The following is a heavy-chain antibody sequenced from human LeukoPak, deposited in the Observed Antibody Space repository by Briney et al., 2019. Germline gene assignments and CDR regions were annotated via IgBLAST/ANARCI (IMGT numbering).Heavy chain of an antibody. D-gene: IGHD5-24*01. CDR3: ARGPDGYNTYWYFDL. CDR1: VFTFDDYG. V-gene: IGHV3-20*04. J-gene: IGHJ2*01. CDR2: INWNGGST. Sequence: TGGSLRLSCAASVFTFDDYGMSWVRQAPGKGLEWVSGINWNGGSTGYADSVKGRFTISRDNAKNSLYLQMNSLRAEDTALYYCARGPDGYNTYWYFDLWGRGTLVTVSS.